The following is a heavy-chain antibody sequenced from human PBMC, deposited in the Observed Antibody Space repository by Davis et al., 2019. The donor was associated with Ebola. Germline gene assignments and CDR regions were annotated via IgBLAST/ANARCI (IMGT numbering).Heavy chain of an antibody. CDR3: AKKMYGSWYFDL. CDR1: GFTFSSYT. Sequence: GESLKISCAASGFTFSSYTIYWVRQAPGKGLEWVSAIGDSGGTTYYADSVKGRFTISRDNSKNTLFLQMNSLRAEDTALYYCAKKMYGSWYFDLWGRGTLVTVSS. J-gene: IGHJ2*01. V-gene: IGHV3-23*01. D-gene: IGHD3-10*01. CDR2: IGDSGGTT.